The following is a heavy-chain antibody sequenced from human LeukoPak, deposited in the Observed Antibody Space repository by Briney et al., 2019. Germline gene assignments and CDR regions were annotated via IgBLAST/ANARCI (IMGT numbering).Heavy chain of an antibody. J-gene: IGHJ4*02. CDR3: AKPAGILTGYYVNYFDY. CDR1: GFTFSSYG. V-gene: IGHV3-30*18. D-gene: IGHD3-9*01. CDR2: ISYDGSNK. Sequence: GGSLRLSCAASGFTFSSYGMHWVRQAPGKGLEWVAVISYDGSNKYYADSVKGRFTISRDNSKNTLYLQMNSLRAEDTAVYYCAKPAGILTGYYVNYFDYWGQGTLVTVSS.